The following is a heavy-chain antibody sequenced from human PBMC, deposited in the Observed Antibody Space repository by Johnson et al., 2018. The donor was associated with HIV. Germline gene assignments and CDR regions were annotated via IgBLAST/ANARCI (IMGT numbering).Heavy chain of an antibody. CDR2: ICSSGSTI. V-gene: IGHV3-11*01. CDR1: GFTFCDYY. Sequence: QVQLVESGGGLVKPGGSLRLSCAASGFTFCDYYMSWIRQAPGKGLEWVSYICSSGSTIYYADSVKGRFTISRDNAKNSLYLQMNSLRAEDKALYYCARMVRYYYGSGSYYNVPWKDAFDIWGQGTMVTVSS. D-gene: IGHD3-10*01. J-gene: IGHJ3*02. CDR3: ARMVRYYYGSGSYYNVPWKDAFDI.